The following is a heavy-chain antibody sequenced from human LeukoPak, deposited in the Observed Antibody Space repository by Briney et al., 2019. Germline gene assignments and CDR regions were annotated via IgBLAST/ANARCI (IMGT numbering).Heavy chain of an antibody. Sequence: SETLSLTCTVSGGSISSSSYYWGWIRQPPGKGLEWIGSIYYSGSTYYNPSLKSRVTISVDTSKNQFSLKLSSVTAADTAVYYCARRGLFGVLKVFHYWGQGTLVTVSS. V-gene: IGHV4-39*01. CDR3: ARRGLFGVLKVFHY. CDR1: GGSISSSSYY. J-gene: IGHJ4*02. CDR2: IYYSGST. D-gene: IGHD3-3*01.